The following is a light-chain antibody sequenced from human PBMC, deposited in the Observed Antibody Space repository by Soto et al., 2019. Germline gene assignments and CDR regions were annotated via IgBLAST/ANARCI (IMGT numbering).Light chain of an antibody. J-gene: IGKJ1*01. Sequence: DIQMTQSPSSVSASVGDRVTITCRSSEDIRTWLAWYQQKPGKAPKLLIYAASSLQSGVPSRFSGSGSGTDFTLTISSLQPEDFATYDCQQSYSTPRTFGQGTKVDIK. CDR1: EDIRTW. CDR3: QQSYSTPRT. V-gene: IGKV1-12*01. CDR2: AAS.